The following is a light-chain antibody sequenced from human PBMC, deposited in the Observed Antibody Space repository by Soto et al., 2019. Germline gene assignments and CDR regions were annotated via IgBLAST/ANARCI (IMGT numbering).Light chain of an antibody. CDR1: QSLSGW. CDR3: QQYAYYPWT. V-gene: IGKV1-5*01. CDR2: DAF. J-gene: IGKJ1*01. Sequence: DIPLTQTPSTLSASIGDRVTITCRASQSLSGWLAWYQQTPGKAPKLLISDAFRLESGVPSRFRGSGSGTEFTLTITSLQAGDSATFYCQQYAYYPWTFGRGTKV.